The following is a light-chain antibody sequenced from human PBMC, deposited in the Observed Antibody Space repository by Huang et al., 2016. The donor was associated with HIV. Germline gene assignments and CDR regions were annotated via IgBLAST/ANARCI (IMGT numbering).Light chain of an antibody. CDR2: GAT. CDR3: QQYGGSLT. J-gene: IGKJ4*01. V-gene: IGKV3-20*01. Sequence: IVLTQSPGTLSLSPGERATLSCRASQSVSSSHLAWYQVKPGQAPRLLIYGATNRATGFTDRFSGSGSGTDFTLTITRLEPVDSAVYYCQQYGGSLTFGGGTKVEIK. CDR1: QSVSSSH.